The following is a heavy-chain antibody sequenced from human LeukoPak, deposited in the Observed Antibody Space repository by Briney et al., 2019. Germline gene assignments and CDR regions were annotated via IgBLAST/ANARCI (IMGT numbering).Heavy chain of an antibody. CDR3: AEDIGSSWSPFDY. CDR2: ISWNSGSI. J-gene: IGHJ4*02. V-gene: IGHV3-9*01. CDR1: GFTFDDYA. Sequence: GRSLRLSCAASGFTFDDYAMHWVRQAPGKGLEWVSGISWNSGSIGYADSVKGRFTISRDNAKNSLYLQMNSLRAEDTALYYCAEDIGSSWSPFDYWGQGTLVTVSS. D-gene: IGHD6-13*01.